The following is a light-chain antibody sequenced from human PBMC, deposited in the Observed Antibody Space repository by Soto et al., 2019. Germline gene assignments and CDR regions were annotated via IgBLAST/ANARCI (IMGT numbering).Light chain of an antibody. CDR2: GAS. CDR1: QSVGSSY. V-gene: IGKV3-20*01. Sequence: EIVLTQSPGTLSLSPGERATLSCRASQSVGSSYLAWYQQKPGQAPRILMYGASNRATGIPDRLSGTESGTDFTFDVSRLEPEDFAVYYCQQYGSPITFGGGTKVEIK. J-gene: IGKJ4*01. CDR3: QQYGSPIT.